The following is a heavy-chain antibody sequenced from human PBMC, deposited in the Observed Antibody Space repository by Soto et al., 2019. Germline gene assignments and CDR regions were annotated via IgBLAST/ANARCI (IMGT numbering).Heavy chain of an antibody. Sequence: EVQLLESGGGLVQPGGSLRLSCPASGLTFSSYAMSWVRQAPGKGLEWVSAISGSGGSTYYAESVKGRFTISSDNSKNTRNLQMNSLRAEDTAVYDCAKGGGNTSYYYGMDVWGQGTTVTVSS. J-gene: IGHJ6*02. CDR3: AKGGGNTSYYYGMDV. CDR1: GLTFSSYA. D-gene: IGHD3-16*01. CDR2: ISGSGGST. V-gene: IGHV3-23*01.